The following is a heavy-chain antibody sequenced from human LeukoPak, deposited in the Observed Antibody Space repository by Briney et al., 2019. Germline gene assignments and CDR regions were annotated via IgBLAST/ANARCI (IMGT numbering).Heavy chain of an antibody. Sequence: SETLFLTCTVSGGSISSSSYYWGWIRQPPGKGLEWIGSIYYSGSTYYNPSLKSRVTISVDTSKNQFSLKLSSVTAADMAVYYCARDEHGDFQGFDYWGQGTRVTVSS. CDR3: ARDEHGDFQGFDY. D-gene: IGHD4-17*01. CDR2: IYYSGST. CDR1: GGSISSSSYY. J-gene: IGHJ4*02. V-gene: IGHV4-39*07.